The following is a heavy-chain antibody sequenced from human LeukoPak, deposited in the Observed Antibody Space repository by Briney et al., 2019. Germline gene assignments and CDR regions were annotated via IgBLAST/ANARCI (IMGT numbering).Heavy chain of an antibody. D-gene: IGHD6-6*01. CDR2: INPNSGGT. V-gene: IGHV1-2*02. CDR1: GYTFTGYY. J-gene: IGHJ1*01. CDR3: ARDLRSYSISGYFQH. Sequence: GASVKVSCKASGYTFTGYYMHWVRQAPGQGLEWMGWINPNSGGTNYAQKFQGRVTMTTDTSTSTAYMELRSLRSDDTAVYYCARDLRSYSISGYFQHWGQGTLVTVSS.